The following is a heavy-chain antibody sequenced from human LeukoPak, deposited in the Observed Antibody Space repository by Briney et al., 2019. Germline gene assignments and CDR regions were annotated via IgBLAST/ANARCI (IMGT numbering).Heavy chain of an antibody. J-gene: IGHJ6*03. CDR3: ARLEAARPYYYYYYMDV. D-gene: IGHD6-6*01. Sequence: GESLKISCKGSGYSFISYWIGWERQMPGKGLEWMGIIYPGDSDTRYSPSFQGQVTISADKSISTAYLQWSSLKASDTAMYYCARLEAARPYYYYYYMDVWGKGTTVTVSS. CDR1: GYSFISYW. V-gene: IGHV5-51*01. CDR2: IYPGDSDT.